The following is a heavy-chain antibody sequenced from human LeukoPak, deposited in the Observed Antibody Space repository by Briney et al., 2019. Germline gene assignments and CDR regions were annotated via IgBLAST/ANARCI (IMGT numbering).Heavy chain of an antibody. CDR2: ISGSGYNT. CDR3: AKILATVTSYYYGMDV. D-gene: IGHD4-17*01. J-gene: IGHJ6*02. V-gene: IGHV3-23*01. Sequence: GGSLRLSWAASGFTFSSYAMSCVRQAPGKGLEWVSAISGSGYNTYYAESVKGRFTISRDNSKNTLYLQMNSLRAEDTALYYCAKILATVTSYYYGMDVWGQGTTVTVSS. CDR1: GFTFSSYA.